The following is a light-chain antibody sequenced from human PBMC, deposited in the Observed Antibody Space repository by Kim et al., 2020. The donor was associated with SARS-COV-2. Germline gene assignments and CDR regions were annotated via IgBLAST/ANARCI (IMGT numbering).Light chain of an antibody. Sequence: SPGETATSSCGASQSGCDSGLAWYQQNPGQAPRLLIYSRSSRATGVPERFSGSGSETEFILSISRLEPEDFAMYYCQQYGTAPPYTFGQGTKLEI. CDR1: QSGCDSG. CDR3: QQYGTAPPYT. J-gene: IGKJ2*01. CDR2: SRS. V-gene: IGKV3-20*01.